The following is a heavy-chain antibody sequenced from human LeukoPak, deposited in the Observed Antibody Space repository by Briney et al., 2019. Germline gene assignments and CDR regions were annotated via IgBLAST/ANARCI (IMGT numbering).Heavy chain of an antibody. J-gene: IGHJ4*02. D-gene: IGHD4-17*01. CDR3: ASTRHLRSFDY. Sequence: GGSLRLSCAASGFTFSSYAMSWVRQAPGKGLEWVSSISSSSSYIYYADSVKGRFTISRDNAKNSLYLQMNSLRAEDTAVYYCASTRHLRSFDYWGQGTLVTVSS. CDR1: GFTFSSYA. CDR2: ISSSSSYI. V-gene: IGHV3-21*01.